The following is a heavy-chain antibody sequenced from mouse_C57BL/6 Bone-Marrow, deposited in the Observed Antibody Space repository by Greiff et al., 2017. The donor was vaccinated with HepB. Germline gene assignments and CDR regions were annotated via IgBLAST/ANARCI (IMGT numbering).Heavy chain of an antibody. CDR2: IDPENGDT. J-gene: IGHJ3*01. CDR3: TTSAQATAWFAY. CDR1: GFNIKDDY. V-gene: IGHV14-4*01. D-gene: IGHD3-2*02. Sequence: EVKLVESGAELVRPGASVKLSCTASGFNIKDDYMHWVKQRPEQGLEWIGWIDPENGDTEYASKFQGKATITADTSSNTAYLQLSSLTSEDTAVYYCTTSAQATAWFAYWGQGTLVTVSA.